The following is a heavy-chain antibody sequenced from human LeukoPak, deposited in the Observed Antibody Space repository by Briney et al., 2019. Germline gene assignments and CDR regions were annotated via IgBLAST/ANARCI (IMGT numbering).Heavy chain of an antibody. J-gene: IGHJ4*02. CDR1: GGSVSSGSYY. Sequence: PSETLSLTCTVSGGSVSSGSYYWSWIRQPPGKGLEWIGYIYYNEITNCNPSLKSRVTISVDKSKNQFSLKLSSVTAADTAVYYCAREILVDSSGTRYYFDYWGQGTLVTVSS. D-gene: IGHD6-19*01. CDR2: IYYNEIT. CDR3: AREILVDSSGTRYYFDY. V-gene: IGHV4-61*01.